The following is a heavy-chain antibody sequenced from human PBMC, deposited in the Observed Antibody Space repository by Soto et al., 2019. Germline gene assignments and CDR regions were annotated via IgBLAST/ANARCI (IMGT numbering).Heavy chain of an antibody. D-gene: IGHD1-1*01. Sequence: QVQLVQSGGEVKKPGASVKVSCNTAGYTFTNYGISWVRQAPGQGLEWMGWISGHNGVTNNAQKFQDRVTMTRDISTNIAYMELRSLRSDDTAVYFCARDRQNDGTFDYWGQGTLVTVSS. V-gene: IGHV1-18*01. CDR2: ISGHNGVT. CDR1: GYTFTNYG. J-gene: IGHJ4*02. CDR3: ARDRQNDGTFDY.